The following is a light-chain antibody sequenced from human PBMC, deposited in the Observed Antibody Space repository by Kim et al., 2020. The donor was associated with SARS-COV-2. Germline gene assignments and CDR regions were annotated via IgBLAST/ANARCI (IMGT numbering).Light chain of an antibody. V-gene: IGLV3-1*01. CDR2: QDS. J-gene: IGLJ3*02. CDR1: KLGDKY. Sequence: ETPGQTASITCSGDKLGDKYACWYQQKPGQSPVLVIYQDSKRPSGIPKRFSGSNSGNTATLTISGTQAMDEADYYCQAWDSSTGVFGGGTQLTVL. CDR3: QAWDSSTGV.